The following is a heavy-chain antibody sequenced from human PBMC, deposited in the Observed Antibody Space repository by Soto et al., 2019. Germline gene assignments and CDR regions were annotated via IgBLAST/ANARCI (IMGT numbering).Heavy chain of an antibody. CDR2: IFHTGVT. Sequence: KASETLSLTCSVSSYSINSGFFWGWIRQPPGKGLEWIGSIFHTGVTYYNPSLKSRITMSVGTSRNEFSLKLTSLTAADTAVYYCARDTNSLDPWGQGTLVTVSS. J-gene: IGHJ5*02. CDR1: SYSINSGFF. V-gene: IGHV4-38-2*02. D-gene: IGHD3-16*01. CDR3: ARDTNSLDP.